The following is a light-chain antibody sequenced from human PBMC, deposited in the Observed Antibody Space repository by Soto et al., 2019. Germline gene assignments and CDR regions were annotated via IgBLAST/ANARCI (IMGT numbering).Light chain of an antibody. Sequence: DIHMTRSPSFLSPSVGDSVTITCRASQGISSWLAWYQEKPGKPPKLLIYDASSLESGVPSRFSGSVSGTEFTLTITSLQPDDFATYYCQQHNSYSWTFGQGTKVDIK. J-gene: IGKJ1*01. V-gene: IGKV1-5*01. CDR2: DAS. CDR1: QGISSW. CDR3: QQHNSYSWT.